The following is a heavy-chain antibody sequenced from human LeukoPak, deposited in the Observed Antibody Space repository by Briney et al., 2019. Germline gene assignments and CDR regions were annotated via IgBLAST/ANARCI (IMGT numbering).Heavy chain of an antibody. CDR2: ITSDSAYI. V-gene: IGHV3-21*01. CDR3: ARYGVSSSTSYIDF. D-gene: IGHD2-2*01. J-gene: IGHJ4*02. CDR1: GFSFSTYA. Sequence: GRSLRLSCAASGFSFSTYAMNWVRQAPGEGLRWVSCITSDSAYIYYADSVKGRFTISRDNAKNSLYLQMNSLRAEDTAVYYCARYGVSSSTSYIDFWGQGTLVTVSS.